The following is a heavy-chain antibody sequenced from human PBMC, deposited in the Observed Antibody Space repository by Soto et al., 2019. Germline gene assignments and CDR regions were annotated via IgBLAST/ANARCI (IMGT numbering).Heavy chain of an antibody. V-gene: IGHV1-46*01. D-gene: IGHD2-15*01. CDR1: GYTFTSYY. CDR2: INPSGGST. J-gene: IGHJ3*02. CDR3: ARAPGVLLPDI. Sequence: ASVKVSCKASGYTFTSYYMYWVRQAPGQGLEWVGVINPSGGSTNYAQKFQGRVTTTRDTSTSTVYMELSSLRSEDTAVYYCARAPGVLLPDIWGQGTMVTVSS.